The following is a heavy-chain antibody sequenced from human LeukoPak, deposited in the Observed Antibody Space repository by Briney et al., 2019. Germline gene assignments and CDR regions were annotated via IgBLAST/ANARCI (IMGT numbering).Heavy chain of an antibody. Sequence: ASVKVSCKASGYTFTSYYMHWVRQAPGQGLEWMGLITPTGGSTSYAQQFQGRISMSRDTSMSTVYMEMSSLTSEVTALYYCARESTAFDYWGQGTLVTVSS. J-gene: IGHJ4*02. CDR2: ITPTGGST. CDR3: ARESTAFDY. CDR1: GYTFTSYY. V-gene: IGHV1-46*01.